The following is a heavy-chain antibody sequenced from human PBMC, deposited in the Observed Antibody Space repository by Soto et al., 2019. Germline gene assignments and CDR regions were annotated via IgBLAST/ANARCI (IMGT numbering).Heavy chain of an antibody. CDR1: GFSLSTSGVG. CDR2: IHWNDDN. CDR3: IHRRVNGGMDH. V-gene: IGHV2-5*01. J-gene: IGHJ4*02. Sequence: QITLKESGPTLVKPTQALTLTCTFSGFSLSTSGVGVGCVRQPPGKALEWLAVIHWNDDNHYTSSLKTRLTVTKDITKNQVVFTMTNMDPVDTGTYYCIHRRVNGGMDHWGPGILVTVSS.